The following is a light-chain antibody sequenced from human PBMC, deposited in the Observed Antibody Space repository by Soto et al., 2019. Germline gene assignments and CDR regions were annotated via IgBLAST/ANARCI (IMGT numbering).Light chain of an antibody. CDR1: SSDVGAYNY. Sequence: QSVLTQPASVSGSPGQSITISCTGTSSDVGAYNYVSWYQHHPGKVPKLLIYEVTNRPSGVSDRFSGSKSGNTASLTISGLQAEXEADYYCSSKRDSSTLFVFGTGTKVTVL. V-gene: IGLV2-14*01. CDR2: EVT. J-gene: IGLJ1*01. CDR3: SSKRDSSTLFV.